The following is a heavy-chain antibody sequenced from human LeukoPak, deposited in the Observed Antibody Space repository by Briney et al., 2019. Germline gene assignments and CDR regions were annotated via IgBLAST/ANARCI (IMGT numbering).Heavy chain of an antibody. J-gene: IGHJ6*03. CDR1: GFTFTSCA. V-gene: IGHV3-48*01. D-gene: IGHD2/OR15-2a*01. CDR2: VSSSSAKI. Sequence: GGSLRLSCTASGFTFTSCAMNWVRQAPGKGLEWVSYVSSSSAKIDYADSVRGRFTVSRDNAKNSLYLQMNNLTAEDTAVYYCVRDRSLGSQYYYYIDVWGKGTTVTVSS. CDR3: VRDRSLGSQYYYYIDV.